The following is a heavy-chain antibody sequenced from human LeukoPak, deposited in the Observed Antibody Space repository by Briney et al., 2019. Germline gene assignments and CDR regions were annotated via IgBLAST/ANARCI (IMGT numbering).Heavy chain of an antibody. CDR2: IHYSGSP. D-gene: IGHD3-16*01. V-gene: IGHV4-59*11. CDR1: GGSISRHY. J-gene: IGHJ4*01. CDR3: ARDMGGPDNY. Sequence: PSESLSLACIVSGGSISRHYHGCIRQPPGEGLEWIGFIHYSGSPDYNPSLKSRVTISVDTSRNQFSLKLSSMTADDTAVYYCARDMGGPDNYWGQGTLVTVSS.